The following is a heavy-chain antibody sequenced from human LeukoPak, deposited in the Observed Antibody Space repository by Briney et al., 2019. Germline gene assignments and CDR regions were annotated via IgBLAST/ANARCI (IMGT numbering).Heavy chain of an antibody. CDR2: IIPIFGTA. D-gene: IGHD7-27*01. CDR3: ARDATGGPYYFDY. V-gene: IGHV1-69*01. Sequence: TVKVSCKASGGTFSSYAISWVRQAPGQGLEWMGGIIPIFGTANYAQKFQGRVTITADESTSTAYMELSSLRSEDTAVYYCARDATGGPYYFDYWGQGTLVTVSS. CDR1: GGTFSSYA. J-gene: IGHJ4*02.